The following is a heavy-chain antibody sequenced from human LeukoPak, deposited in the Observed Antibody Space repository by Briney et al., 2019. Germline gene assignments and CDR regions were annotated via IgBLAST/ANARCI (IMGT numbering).Heavy chain of an antibody. J-gene: IGHJ5*02. V-gene: IGHV3-48*04. CDR1: GFTFSSYA. CDR3: ASRRRSSSWYENWFDL. CDR2: ITSSGSTI. D-gene: IGHD6-13*01. Sequence: GGSLRLSCAASGFTFSSYAMNWVRQAPGKGLEWVSYITSSGSTIYYADSVKGRFTISRDNAKNSLYLQMNSLRAEDTAVYYCASRRRSSSWYENWFDLWGQGTLVTVSS.